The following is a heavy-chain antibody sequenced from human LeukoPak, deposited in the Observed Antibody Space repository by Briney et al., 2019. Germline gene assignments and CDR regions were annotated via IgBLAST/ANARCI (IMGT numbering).Heavy chain of an antibody. CDR1: GGSFSGYY. Sequence: SETLSLTCAVYGGSFSGYYWSWIRQPPGKGLEWIGEINHSGSTNYNPSLKGRVTISVDTSKDQFSLKLSSVTAADTAVYYCARFRGKYSSGWLDYWGQGTLVTVSS. D-gene: IGHD6-19*01. J-gene: IGHJ4*02. CDR2: INHSGST. CDR3: ARFRGKYSSGWLDY. V-gene: IGHV4-34*01.